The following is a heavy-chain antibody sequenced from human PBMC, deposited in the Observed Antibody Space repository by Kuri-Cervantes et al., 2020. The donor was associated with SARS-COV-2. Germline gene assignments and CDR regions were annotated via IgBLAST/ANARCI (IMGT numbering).Heavy chain of an antibody. CDR3: AREDYEFWSGYSDY. V-gene: IGHV1-18*04. Sequence: ASVKVSCKASGYTFTDYYMYWVRQAPGQGLEWMGWISAYDGNTNYAQKLQGRVTMTTDTSTSTAYMELRSLRSDDTAVYYCAREDYEFWSGYSDYWGQGTLVTVSS. D-gene: IGHD3-3*01. CDR1: GYTFTDYY. J-gene: IGHJ4*02. CDR2: ISAYDGNT.